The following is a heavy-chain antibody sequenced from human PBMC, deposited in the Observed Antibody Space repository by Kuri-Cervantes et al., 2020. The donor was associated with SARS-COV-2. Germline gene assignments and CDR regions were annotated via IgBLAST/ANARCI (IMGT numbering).Heavy chain of an antibody. J-gene: IGHJ4*02. CDR1: GFTFDDYA. V-gene: IGHV3-9*01. CDR3: AKAGGARAY. Sequence: LSLTCAASGFTFDDYAMHWVRQAPGKGLEWVSGISWNSGSIGYADSVKGRFTISRDNAKNSLYLQMNSLRAEDTALYYCAKAGGARAYWGQGTLVTVSS. D-gene: IGHD1-14*01. CDR2: ISWNSGSI.